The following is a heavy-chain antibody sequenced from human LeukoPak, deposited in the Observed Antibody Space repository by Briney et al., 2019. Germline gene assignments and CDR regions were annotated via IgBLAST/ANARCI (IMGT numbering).Heavy chain of an antibody. CDR1: GFTFSNYV. CDR2: ISYDGINK. Sequence: GGSLRLSCEASGFTFSNYVIHWVRQAPGKGREWLAVISYDGINKYYADSVKGRFTISRDQSKTTVDLQMDSLGGADTAVYYCARSPTYYYMDVWGKGTTVTVSS. J-gene: IGHJ6*03. CDR3: ARSPTYYYMDV. V-gene: IGHV3-30-3*01.